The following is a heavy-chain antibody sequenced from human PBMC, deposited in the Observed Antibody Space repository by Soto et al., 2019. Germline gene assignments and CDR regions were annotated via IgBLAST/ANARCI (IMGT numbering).Heavy chain of an antibody. CDR2: IIPIFGTA. CDR1: GGTFSSYA. Sequence: QVQLVQSGAEVKKPGSSVKVSCKASGGTFSSYAISWVRQAPGQGLEWMGGIIPIFGTANYAKKFQGRVTITADESTSTAYMELSSLRSEDTAVYYCARSPSTFFSGPRGAFDLWGQGTMVTVSS. V-gene: IGHV1-69*01. D-gene: IGHD5-12*01. J-gene: IGHJ3*01. CDR3: ARSPSTFFSGPRGAFDL.